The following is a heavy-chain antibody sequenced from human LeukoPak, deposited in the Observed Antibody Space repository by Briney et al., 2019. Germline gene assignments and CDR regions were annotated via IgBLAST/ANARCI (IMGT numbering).Heavy chain of an antibody. CDR2: IPLHGDT. CDR3: SRESGAFTPFGY. V-gene: IGHV4-4*02. Sequence: SVTVSLTCGVSGGSISSTNWWSWVRQPPGQGLEWIGEIPLHGDTNHYPSLKSRVTMSLDRSKNPLSLTLTSVTAADTAVYYCSRESGAFTPFGYWGQGTLVTLPS. D-gene: IGHD1-26*01. J-gene: IGHJ4*02. CDR1: GGSISSTNW.